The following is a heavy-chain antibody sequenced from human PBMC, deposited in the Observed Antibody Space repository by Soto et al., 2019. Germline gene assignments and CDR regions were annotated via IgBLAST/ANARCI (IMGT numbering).Heavy chain of an antibody. CDR2: ISYDGSNK. V-gene: IGHV3-30*18. CDR3: AKDLGEMATIRYYYYGMDV. Sequence: GSLRLSCAASGFTFSSYGMHWVRQAPGKGLEWVAVISYDGSNKYYADSVKGRFTISRDNSKNTLYLQMNSLRAEDTAVYYCAKDLGEMATIRYYYYGMDVWGQGTTVTVSS. D-gene: IGHD3-16*01. CDR1: GFTFSSYG. J-gene: IGHJ6*02.